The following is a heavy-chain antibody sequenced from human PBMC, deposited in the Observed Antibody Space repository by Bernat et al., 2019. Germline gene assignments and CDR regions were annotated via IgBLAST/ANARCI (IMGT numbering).Heavy chain of an antibody. Sequence: QVQLVQSGAEVKKPGSSVKVSCKASGGTFSSYAISWVRQAPGQGLEWMGGIIPIFGTANYAQKFQGRVTISADESTSTAYMELSSLRSEDTAVYYWARDASEYCGGDCYSDYWGQGTLVTVSS. D-gene: IGHD2-21*02. CDR1: GGTFSSYA. V-gene: IGHV1-69*01. CDR3: ARDASEYCGGDCYSDY. CDR2: IIPIFGTA. J-gene: IGHJ4*02.